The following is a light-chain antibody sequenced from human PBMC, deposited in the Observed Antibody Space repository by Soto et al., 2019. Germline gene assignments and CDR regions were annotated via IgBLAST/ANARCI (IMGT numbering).Light chain of an antibody. J-gene: IGLJ3*02. CDR2: EVS. V-gene: IGLV2-14*01. CDR3: SSYAGSSIYWV. CDR1: SSDVGGYNY. Sequence: QSVLTQPASVSGSPGQSITISCTGTSSDVGGYNYVSWYQHHPGKAPKLIISEVSNRPSGVSDRFSGSKSGNTASLTISGLQAEDEAVYYCSSYAGSSIYWVFGEGTKLTVL.